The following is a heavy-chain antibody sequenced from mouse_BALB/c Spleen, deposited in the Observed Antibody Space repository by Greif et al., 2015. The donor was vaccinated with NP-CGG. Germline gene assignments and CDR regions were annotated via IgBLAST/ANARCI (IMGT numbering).Heavy chain of an antibody. J-gene: IGHJ3*01. CDR1: GFSLTSYG. Sequence: QVQLKESGPGLVQPSQSLSITCTVSGFSLTSYGVHWVRQPPGKGLEWLGVIWSGGSTDNNAAFISRLSISKDNSKSXVFFKMNSLQADDTAIYYCASQDAYWGQGTLVTVSA. V-gene: IGHV2-4*02. CDR2: IWSGGST. CDR3: ASQDAY.